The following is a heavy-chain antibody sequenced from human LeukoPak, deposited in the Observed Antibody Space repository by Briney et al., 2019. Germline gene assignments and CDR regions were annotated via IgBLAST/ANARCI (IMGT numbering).Heavy chain of an antibody. V-gene: IGHV3-13*05. CDR2: IGTAGDP. J-gene: IGHJ4*02. Sequence: GGSLRLSCAASGFTFSSYGMHWVRQATGKGLEWVSAIGTAGDPYYPGSVKGRFTISRENAKNSLYLQMNSLRAGDTAVYYCARGRGYGAMRYFDYWGQGTLVTVSS. D-gene: IGHD5-12*01. CDR1: GFTFSSYG. CDR3: ARGRGYGAMRYFDY.